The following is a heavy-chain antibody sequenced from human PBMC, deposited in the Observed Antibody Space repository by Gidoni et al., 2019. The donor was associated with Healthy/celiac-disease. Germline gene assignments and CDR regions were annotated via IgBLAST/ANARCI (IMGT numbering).Heavy chain of an antibody. CDR2: ISYDGSNK. CDR1: GFTFSSYA. Sequence: QVQLVESGGGVVQPGRSLRLPCAASGFTFSSYAMHWVRQAPGKGLEWVAVISYDGSNKYYADSVKGRFTISRDNSKNTLYLQMNSLRAEDTAVYYCARERLHRVGGWWGQGTLVTVSS. D-gene: IGHD2-15*01. CDR3: ARERLHRVGGW. V-gene: IGHV3-30-3*01. J-gene: IGHJ4*02.